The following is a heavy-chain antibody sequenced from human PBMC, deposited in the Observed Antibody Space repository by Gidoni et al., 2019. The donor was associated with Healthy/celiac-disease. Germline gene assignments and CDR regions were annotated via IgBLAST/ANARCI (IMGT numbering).Heavy chain of an antibody. J-gene: IGHJ3*02. CDR2: IYPGDSDT. CDR1: GYSFTIYW. CDR3: ARPRGIGAFDI. V-gene: IGHV5-51*03. Sequence: EVQLVQSGAEVQKPGESLTISCTGSGYSFTIYWIGWVRPVPRKGLACMGIIYPGDSDTRYSPSFQGQVTISADKSISTAYLQWSSLKASDTAMYYCARPRGIGAFDIWGQGTMVTVSS. D-gene: IGHD2-21*01.